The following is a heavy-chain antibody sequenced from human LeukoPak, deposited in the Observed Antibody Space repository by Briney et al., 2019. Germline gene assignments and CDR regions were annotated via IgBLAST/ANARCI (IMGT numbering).Heavy chain of an antibody. V-gene: IGHV1-18*01. CDR3: ARDGSQWLEVDY. D-gene: IGHD6-19*01. CDR2: ISGYTGNT. Sequence: ASVKVSCKASGYTFISFGFSWVRQAPGQGPEWMGWISGYTGNTNYAQKLQGRVTMTTDTSTSTAYMELRSLRSDDTAVYYCARDGSQWLEVDYWGQGTLVTVSS. J-gene: IGHJ4*02. CDR1: GYTFISFG.